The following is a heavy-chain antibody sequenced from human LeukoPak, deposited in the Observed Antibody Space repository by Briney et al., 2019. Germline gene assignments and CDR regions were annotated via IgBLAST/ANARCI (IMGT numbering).Heavy chain of an antibody. CDR1: GFTFSSYS. CDR3: AREVPAAYYYYYMDV. CDR2: ISSSSSTI. J-gene: IGHJ6*03. Sequence: GGSLRLSCAASGFTFSSYSMNWVRQAPGKGLEWVSYISSSSSTIYYADSVKGRFTISRDNAKNSLYLQMNSLRAEDTAVYYCAREVPAAYYYYYMDVWGKGTTVTVSS. D-gene: IGHD2-2*01. V-gene: IGHV3-48*01.